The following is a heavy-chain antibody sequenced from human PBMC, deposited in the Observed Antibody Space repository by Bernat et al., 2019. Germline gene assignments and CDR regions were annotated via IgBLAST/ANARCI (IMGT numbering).Heavy chain of an antibody. V-gene: IGHV3-33*01. D-gene: IGHD6-13*01. CDR2: IWYDGSNK. CDR3: ARKGSSSWYGDAFDI. J-gene: IGHJ3*02. CDR1: GFTFSSYG. Sequence: QVQLVESGGGVVQPGRSLRLSCVASGFTFSSYGMHWVRQAPGKGLEWVAVIWYDGSNKYYGDSVKGRFTISRDNSKNTLYLQMNSLRAEDTAVYHCARKGSSSWYGDAFDIWGQGTMVTVSS.